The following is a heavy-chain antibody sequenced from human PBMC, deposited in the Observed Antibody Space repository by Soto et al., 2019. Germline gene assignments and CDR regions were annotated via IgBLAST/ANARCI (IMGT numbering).Heavy chain of an antibody. CDR1: GGSISSSSYY. CDR2: IYYSGST. D-gene: IGHD2-2*01. CDR3: ARLHIVVVPAAIDY. Sequence: PSETLSLTCTVSGGSISSSSYYWGWIRQPPGKGLEWIGSIYYSGSTYYNPSLESRVTISVDTSKNQFSLKLSSVTAADTAVYYCARLHIVVVPAAIDYWGQGTLVTVSS. J-gene: IGHJ4*02. V-gene: IGHV4-39*01.